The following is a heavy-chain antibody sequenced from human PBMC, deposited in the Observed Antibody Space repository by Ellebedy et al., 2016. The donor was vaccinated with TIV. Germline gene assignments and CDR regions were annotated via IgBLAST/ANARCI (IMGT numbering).Heavy chain of an antibody. D-gene: IGHD5-24*01. CDR1: RDSITNDNF. CDR2: VYHTGHT. V-gene: IGHV4-4*02. Sequence: MPSETLSLTCGVSRDSITNDNFWSWVRQPPGRGLEWIGEVYHTGHTNYNPSLRSRVTITVDKSKGQFSLTLRSMTAADTAVYLCARDWTRGGGYIPSWFDPWGQGTLVTVSS. CDR3: ARDWTRGGGYIPSWFDP. J-gene: IGHJ5*02.